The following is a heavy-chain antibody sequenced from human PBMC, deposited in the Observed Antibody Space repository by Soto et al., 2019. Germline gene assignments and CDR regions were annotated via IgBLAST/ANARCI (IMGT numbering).Heavy chain of an antibody. V-gene: IGHV3-7*01. CDR1: GFNFSNFW. Sequence: EVQLVASGGGLVQPGGSLRLSCAASGFNFSNFWMSWVRQTPGKGLEWVANIKQDGSDKYYVDSVKGRFTISRDNAKNSLYLQMNSLRAEDTSLYYCARDSIIMNAFDMWGQGTMVTVSS. D-gene: IGHD3-16*01. CDR2: IKQDGSDK. J-gene: IGHJ3*02. CDR3: ARDSIIMNAFDM.